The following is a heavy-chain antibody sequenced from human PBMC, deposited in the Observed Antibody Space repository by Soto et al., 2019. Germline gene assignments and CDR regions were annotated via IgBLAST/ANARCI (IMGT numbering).Heavy chain of an antibody. CDR2: IYYSGST. CDR1: GGSISSGGYY. D-gene: IGHD1-26*01. Sequence: QVQLQESGPGLVKPSQTLSLTCTVSGGSISSGGYYWSWIRQHPGKGLEWIGYIYYSGSTYYNPSLKSRVTISVDTSKNQFSLKLRSVTAADTAVYYCARARRYSGSYYRASYFQHWGQGTLVTVSS. J-gene: IGHJ1*01. CDR3: ARARRYSGSYYRASYFQH. V-gene: IGHV4-31*03.